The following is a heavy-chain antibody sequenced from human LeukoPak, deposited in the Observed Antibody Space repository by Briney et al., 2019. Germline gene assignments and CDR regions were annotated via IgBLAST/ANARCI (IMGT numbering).Heavy chain of an antibody. D-gene: IGHD3-22*01. Sequence: GASVKVSCMVSGYTLTELSMHWVRQAPGKGLEWMGGFDPEDGETIYAQKFQGRVTMTEDTSTDTAYMELSSLRFEDTAVYYCATDASYYYDSSGYPDAFDIWGQGTMVTVSS. CDR1: GYTLTELS. J-gene: IGHJ3*02. V-gene: IGHV1-24*01. CDR2: FDPEDGET. CDR3: ATDASYYYDSSGYPDAFDI.